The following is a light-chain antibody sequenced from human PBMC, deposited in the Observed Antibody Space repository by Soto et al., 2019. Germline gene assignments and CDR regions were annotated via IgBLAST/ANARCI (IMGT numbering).Light chain of an antibody. CDR1: QSRLYRNGINY. CDR2: LGS. CDR3: MQALQTPIT. V-gene: IGKV2-28*01. J-gene: IGKJ5*01. Sequence: DIVMTQSPLSLPVTPGEPASISCRSSQSRLYRNGINYLDWYLQKPGKSPHLLIHLGSHRAYGGTDRFIGSGPGTACTLKISRVEAEDVGVYYCMQALQTPITLGPGTRLEIK.